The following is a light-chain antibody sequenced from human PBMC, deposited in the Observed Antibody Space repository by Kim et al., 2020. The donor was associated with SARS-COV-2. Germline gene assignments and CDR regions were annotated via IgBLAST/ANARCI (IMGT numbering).Light chain of an antibody. CDR1: SSDVGGYNY. J-gene: IGLJ2*01. Sequence: PGQAIPISCTGSSSDVGGYNYVSWYQQHPGKAPNLMIYDVSKRPSGVSNRFSGSKSGNTASLTISGLQAEDEADYYCSSYTSSSTVFGGGTQLTVL. CDR3: SSYTSSSTV. CDR2: DVS. V-gene: IGLV2-14*03.